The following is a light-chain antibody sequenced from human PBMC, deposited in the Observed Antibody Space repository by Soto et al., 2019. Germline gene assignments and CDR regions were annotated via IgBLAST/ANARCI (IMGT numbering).Light chain of an antibody. J-gene: IGKJ5*01. CDR1: QSVMSNY. Sequence: EIVLTQSPGTQSLSPGERATLSCRASQSVMSNYVAWYHQKPGQAPRLLIYGAFNRATGIPARFSGSGSGTDFTLTISSLQSEDFAVYYCQHYHGWPITFGQGTRLEIK. V-gene: IGKV3-20*01. CDR3: QHYHGWPIT. CDR2: GAF.